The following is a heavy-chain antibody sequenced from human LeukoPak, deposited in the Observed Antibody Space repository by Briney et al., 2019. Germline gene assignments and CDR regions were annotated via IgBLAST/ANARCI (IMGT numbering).Heavy chain of an antibody. D-gene: IGHD6-6*01. CDR2: IYTSGST. CDR1: GGSISSYY. CDR3: ARGLYSSSSAAYYYYMDV. Sequence: SETLSLTCTVSGGSISSYYWSWIRQPAGKGLEWIGRIYTSGSTNYNPSLKSRVTISVDKSKNRFSLKLSSVTAADTAVYYCARGLYSSSSAAYYYYMDVWGKGTTVTVSS. V-gene: IGHV4-4*07. J-gene: IGHJ6*03.